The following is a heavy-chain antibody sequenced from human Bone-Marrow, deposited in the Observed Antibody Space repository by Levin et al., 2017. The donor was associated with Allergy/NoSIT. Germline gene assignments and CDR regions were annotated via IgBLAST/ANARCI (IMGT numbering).Heavy chain of an antibody. J-gene: IGHJ6*02. V-gene: IGHV4-59*11. CDR1: GGSISGHH. D-gene: IGHD1-14*01. CDR3: GRDRSIKNRDGDFWYYGMDV. Sequence: RSSETLSLTCTVSGGSISGHHWSWIRQPPGKGLEWIGNIHYSGTTKYNPSLKSRVTISVDTSKNQFSLKLSSVTAADTAVYYCGRDRSIKNRDGDFWYYGMDVWGQGTTVSVSS. CDR2: IHYSGTT.